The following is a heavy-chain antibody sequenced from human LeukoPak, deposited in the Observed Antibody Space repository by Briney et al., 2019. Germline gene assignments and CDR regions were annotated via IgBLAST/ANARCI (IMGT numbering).Heavy chain of an antibody. CDR2: ISYDGSNK. D-gene: IGHD2-21*02. CDR1: GFTFSSYG. CDR3: AKDTRCGGDCYSVGNY. J-gene: IGHJ4*02. V-gene: IGHV3-30*18. Sequence: PGRSLRLSCAASGFTFSSYGMHWVRQAPGKGLEWVAVISYDGSNKYYTDSVKGRFTISRDNSKNTLYLQLNSPKPEDTAVYYCAKDTRCGGDCYSVGNYWGQGTLVTVSS.